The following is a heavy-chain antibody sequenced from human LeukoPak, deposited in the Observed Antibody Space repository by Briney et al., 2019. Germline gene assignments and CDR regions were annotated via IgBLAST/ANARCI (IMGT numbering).Heavy chain of an antibody. D-gene: IGHD3-22*01. V-gene: IGHV4-61*02. CDR2: IYTSGST. Sequence: PSETLSLTCTVSGGSISSGSYYWSWIRQPAGKGLEWIGRIYTSGSTNYNPSLKSRVTMSVDTSKNQFSLKLSSVTAEDTAVYYCARSGRITMIFDYWGQGTLVTVSS. CDR3: ARSGRITMIFDY. CDR1: GGSISSGSYY. J-gene: IGHJ4*02.